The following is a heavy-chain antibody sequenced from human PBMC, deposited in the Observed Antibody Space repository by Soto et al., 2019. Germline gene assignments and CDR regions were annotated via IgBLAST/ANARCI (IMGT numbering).Heavy chain of an antibody. CDR3: ARAGGYGMDV. CDR2: INHSGST. CDR1: GGSFSGYY. D-gene: IGHD3-10*01. Sequence: QVQLQQWGAGLLKPSETLSLTCAVYGGSFSGYYWSWIRQPPGKGLEWIGEINHSGSTNYNPSLKSRVTISVDTSKNQFSLKLSSVTAADTAVYYCARAGGYGMDVWGQGTTVTVSS. J-gene: IGHJ6*02. V-gene: IGHV4-34*01.